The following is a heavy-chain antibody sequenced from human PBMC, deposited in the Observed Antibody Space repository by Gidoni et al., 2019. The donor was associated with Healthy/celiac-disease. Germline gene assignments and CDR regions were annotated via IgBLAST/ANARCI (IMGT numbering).Heavy chain of an antibody. J-gene: IGHJ4*02. CDR3: ARVDFDVWGSYRYFDY. Sequence: QVQLVQSGLEVKKHGASLTVSCTAYGYTCTGYYRHWVRQPPGQGLEWMGWINPNSGGTNYAQKYQGRVTMARDTSISTAYMELSRLRSDDTAVYYCARVDFDVWGSYRYFDYWGQGTLVTVSS. CDR1: GYTCTGYY. D-gene: IGHD3-16*02. V-gene: IGHV1-2*02. CDR2: INPNSGGT.